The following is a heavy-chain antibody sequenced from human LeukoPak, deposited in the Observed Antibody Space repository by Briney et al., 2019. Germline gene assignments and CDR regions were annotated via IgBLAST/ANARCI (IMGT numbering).Heavy chain of an antibody. J-gene: IGHJ4*02. Sequence: SETLSLTCTVSGGSISSYYWSWIRQPPGKGLEWIGYIYYSGSTNYNPSLRSRVTISVDTSKNQFSLKLSSVTAADTAVYYCARGGLAHPFDYWGQGTLVTVSS. D-gene: IGHD3-3*02. V-gene: IGHV4-59*01. CDR2: IYYSGST. CDR1: GGSISSYY. CDR3: ARGGLAHPFDY.